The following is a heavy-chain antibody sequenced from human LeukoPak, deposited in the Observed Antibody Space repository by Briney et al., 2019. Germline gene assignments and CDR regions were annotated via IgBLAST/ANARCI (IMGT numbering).Heavy chain of an antibody. CDR1: GYTFTSYG. CDR2: ISAYNGNT. D-gene: IGHD4-17*01. CDR3: ASCYGALPRAFDI. Sequence: ASVKVSCKASGYTFTSYGISWVRQPPGQGLEWMGGISAYNGNTNYAQKLQGRVTMTTDTSTGTAYMELRSLRSDDTAVYYCASCYGALPRAFDIWGEGTMVTVSS. V-gene: IGHV1-18*01. J-gene: IGHJ3*02.